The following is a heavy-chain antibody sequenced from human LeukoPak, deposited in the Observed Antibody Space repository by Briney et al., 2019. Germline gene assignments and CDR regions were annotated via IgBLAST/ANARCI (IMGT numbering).Heavy chain of an antibody. V-gene: IGHV3-48*01. CDR3: ARETILAVAGDF. CDR1: GFTFSSSV. Sequence: GGSLRLSCAASGFTFSSSVMTWVRQAPGKGLEWVSYISSTSITMYYADSVKGRFTISRDNAKNSLYLQMNSLRADDTAVYYCARETILAVAGDFWGQGTLVTVSS. CDR2: ISSTSITM. D-gene: IGHD6-19*01. J-gene: IGHJ4*02.